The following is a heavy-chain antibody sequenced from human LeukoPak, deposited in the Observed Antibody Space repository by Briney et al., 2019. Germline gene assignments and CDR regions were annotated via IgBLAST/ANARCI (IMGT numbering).Heavy chain of an antibody. CDR2: IIPNFGTA. J-gene: IGHJ6*03. CDR1: GGTFSSYA. V-gene: IGHV1-69*05. CDR3: ARGMVGSYHYYYYMDV. D-gene: IGHD1-26*01. Sequence: ASVKVSCKASGGTFSSYAISWVRQAPGQGLEWMGGIIPNFGTANYAQKLQGRVTMTTDTSTSTAYMELRSLRSDDTAVYYCARGMVGSYHYYYYMDVWGKGTTVTVSS.